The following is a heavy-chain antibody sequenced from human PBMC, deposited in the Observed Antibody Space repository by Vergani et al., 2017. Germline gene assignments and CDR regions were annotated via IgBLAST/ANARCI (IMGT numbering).Heavy chain of an antibody. Sequence: EVQLLESGGGLVQPGGSLRLSCAASGFTFSSYAMSWVRQAPGKGLEWVSVIYSGGSTYYADSVKGRFTISRDNSKNSLYLQMNSLRSEDTAVYYCAREGSIAAAGRYNWFDPWGQGTLVTVSS. D-gene: IGHD6-13*01. V-gene: IGHV3-23*03. J-gene: IGHJ5*02. CDR1: GFTFSSYA. CDR3: AREGSIAAAGRYNWFDP. CDR2: IYSGGST.